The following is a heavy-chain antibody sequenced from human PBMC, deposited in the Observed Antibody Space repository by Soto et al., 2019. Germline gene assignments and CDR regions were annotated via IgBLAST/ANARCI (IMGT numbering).Heavy chain of an antibody. Sequence: GESLKISCKGSGYSFTSYWIGWVRQMPGKGLEWMGIIYPGDSDTRYSPSFQGQVTISADKSISTAYLQWSSLKASDTAMYYCARQEYYYDSSGYRLLFDYWGQGTLVTVSS. V-gene: IGHV5-51*01. CDR3: ARQEYYYDSSGYRLLFDY. J-gene: IGHJ4*02. CDR2: IYPGDSDT. D-gene: IGHD3-22*01. CDR1: GYSFTSYW.